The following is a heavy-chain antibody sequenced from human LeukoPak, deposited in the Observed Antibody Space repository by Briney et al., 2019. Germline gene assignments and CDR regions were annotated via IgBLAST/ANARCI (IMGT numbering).Heavy chain of an antibody. J-gene: IGHJ6*03. V-gene: IGHV1-46*01. CDR1: GYTFTSYY. Sequence: AAVKVSCKASGYTFTSYYMHWVRQAPGQGLEWMGVINPSGSSTTCAQKFQGRVILTRDTSTCTVYMDLSSLRSEDTAVYYCARGSTRYYMDVWGKGTTVTVSS. CDR2: INPSGSST. D-gene: IGHD2-2*01. CDR3: ARGSTRYYMDV.